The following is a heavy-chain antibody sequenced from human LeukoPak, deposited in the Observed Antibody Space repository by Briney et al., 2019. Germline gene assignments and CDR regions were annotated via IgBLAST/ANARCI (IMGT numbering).Heavy chain of an antibody. V-gene: IGHV3-15*01. Sequence: GGSLRLSCAASGFTFSNAWMSWVRQAPGKGLEWVGRIKSKTDGGTTDYAAPVKGRFTISRDDSKNTLYLQMNSLKTEDSAVYYCTTSNFAGVWNGMDVWGQGTTVTVSS. CDR3: TTSNFAGVWNGMDV. J-gene: IGHJ6*02. CDR1: GFTFSNAW. D-gene: IGHD2-21*01. CDR2: IKSKTDGGTT.